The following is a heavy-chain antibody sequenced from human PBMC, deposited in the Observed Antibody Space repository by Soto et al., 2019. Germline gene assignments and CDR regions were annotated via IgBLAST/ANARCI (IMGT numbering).Heavy chain of an antibody. Sequence: DVQLLESGGGLVQPGGSLRLSCAASGFTFSSYAMSWVRQAPGKGLEWVSAISGSGGSTYYADSVKGRFTISRDNSKNTLYLQMNSQRADDTAVYYCARPRRSRITTIVVFTTQLYWYFDLCGRGTLVTVSS. CDR3: ARPRRSRITTIVVFTTQLYWYFDL. V-gene: IGHV3-23*01. CDR2: ISGSGGST. CDR1: GFTFSSYA. J-gene: IGHJ2*01. D-gene: IGHD3-22*01.